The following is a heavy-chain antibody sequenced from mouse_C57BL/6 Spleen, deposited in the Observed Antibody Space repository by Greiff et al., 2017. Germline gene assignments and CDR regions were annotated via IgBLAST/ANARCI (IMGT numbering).Heavy chain of an antibody. CDR1: GYTFTDSY. CDR2: INPNNGGT. D-gene: IGHD1-1*01. J-gene: IGHJ2*01. Sequence: EVQLQQSGPELVKPGASVKISCKASGYTFTDSYMNWVKQSHGKSLEWIGDINPNNGGTSYNQKFKGKATLTVDKSSSTAYMELRSLTSEDSAVYYCARDYGFDYWGQGTALIVSS. CDR3: ARDYGFDY. V-gene: IGHV1-26*01.